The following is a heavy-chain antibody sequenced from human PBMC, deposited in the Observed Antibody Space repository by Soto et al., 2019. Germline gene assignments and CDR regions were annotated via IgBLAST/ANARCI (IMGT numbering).Heavy chain of an antibody. Sequence: EVQLVESGGGLVQPGGSLRLSCAASGFAFSSYWMHWFRQPPGKGPVWVSRISSDGRNTTYADPVKGRFTISRDNAKNSLHLQMTSLTNDDTAVYYCIKAATVTGVGVDRWGQGTLVTVSS. D-gene: IGHD6-19*01. CDR3: IKAATVTGVGVDR. CDR1: GFAFSSYW. CDR2: ISSDGRNT. J-gene: IGHJ5*02. V-gene: IGHV3-74*03.